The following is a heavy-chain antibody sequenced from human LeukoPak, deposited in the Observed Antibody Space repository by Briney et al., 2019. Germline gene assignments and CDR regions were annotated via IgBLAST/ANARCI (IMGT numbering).Heavy chain of an antibody. CDR3: ARGIITMVRGALREFDP. J-gene: IGHJ5*02. Sequence: SETLSLTCAVYGGSFSGYYWSWIRQPPGKGLEWIGYIYYSGSTNYNPSLKSRVTISVDTSKNQFSLKLSSVTAADTAVYYCARGIITMVRGALREFDPWGQGTLVTVSS. CDR1: GGSFSGYY. V-gene: IGHV4-59*01. CDR2: IYYSGST. D-gene: IGHD3-10*01.